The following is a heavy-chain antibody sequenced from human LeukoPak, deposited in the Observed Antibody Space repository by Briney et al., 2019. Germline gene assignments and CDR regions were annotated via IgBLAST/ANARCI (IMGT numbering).Heavy chain of an antibody. Sequence: SQTLSLTCTVSGGSISSGSYYWSWIRQPAGKGLEWIGRIYTSGSTNYNPSLKSRVTISVDTSKNQFSLKLSSVTAADTAVYYCAREGWDSFDYWGQGTLVTVSS. CDR3: AREGWDSFDY. CDR1: GGSISSGSYY. D-gene: IGHD6-19*01. V-gene: IGHV4-61*02. CDR2: IYTSGST. J-gene: IGHJ4*02.